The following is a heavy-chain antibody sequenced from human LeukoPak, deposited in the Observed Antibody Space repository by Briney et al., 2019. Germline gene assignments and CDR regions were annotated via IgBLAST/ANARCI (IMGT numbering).Heavy chain of an antibody. D-gene: IGHD3-10*01. J-gene: IGHJ4*02. CDR1: GGSISSYY. Sequence: PSETLSLTCTVSGGSISSYYWSWIRQPPGKGLEWIGYIYYSGSTNYNPSLKSRVTISVDTSKNQFSLKLSSVTAADTAVYYCAREAMVRGVMNHFDYWGQGTLVTVSS. V-gene: IGHV4-59*01. CDR3: AREAMVRGVMNHFDY. CDR2: IYYSGST.